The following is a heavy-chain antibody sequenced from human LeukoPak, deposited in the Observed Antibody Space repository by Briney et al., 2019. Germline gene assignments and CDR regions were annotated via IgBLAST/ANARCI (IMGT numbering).Heavy chain of an antibody. CDR1: GGSFSGYY. J-gene: IGHJ4*02. V-gene: IGHV4-34*01. Sequence: SETLSLTCAVYGGSFSGYYWSWIRQPPGKGLEWIGEINHSGSTTYTPSLKSRVTISVDTSKNQFSPKLSSVTAADTAVYYCARGSGMVRGVIISWGQGTLVTVSS. D-gene: IGHD3-10*01. CDR3: ARGSGMVRGVIIS. CDR2: INHSGST.